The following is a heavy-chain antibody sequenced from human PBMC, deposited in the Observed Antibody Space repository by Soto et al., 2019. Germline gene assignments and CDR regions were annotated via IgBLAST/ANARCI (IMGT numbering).Heavy chain of an antibody. D-gene: IGHD2-15*01. CDR2: ISSSSSYI. Sequence: EVQLVESGGGLVKPGGSLRLSCAASGFTFSSYSMNWVRQAPGKGLEWVSSISSSSSYIYYADSVKGRFTISRDNAKNSLYLQMNSLRAEDTAVYYCARIQIGYDAFDIWGQRTMVTVSS. CDR1: GFTFSSYS. V-gene: IGHV3-21*01. J-gene: IGHJ3*02. CDR3: ARIQIGYDAFDI.